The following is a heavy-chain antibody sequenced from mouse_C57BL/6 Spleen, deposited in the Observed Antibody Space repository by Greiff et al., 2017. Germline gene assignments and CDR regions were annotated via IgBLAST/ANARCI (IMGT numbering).Heavy chain of an antibody. J-gene: IGHJ1*03. D-gene: IGHD2-10*02. CDR2: ISYDGSN. V-gene: IGHV3-6*01. Sequence: DVKLVESGPGLVKPSQSLSLTCSVTGYSITSGYYWNWIRQFPGNKLEWMGYISYDGSNNYNPSLKNRISITRDTSKNQFFLKLNSVTTEDTATYYCARDSIYWYFDVWGTGTTVTVSS. CDR1: GYSITSGYY. CDR3: ARDSIYWYFDV.